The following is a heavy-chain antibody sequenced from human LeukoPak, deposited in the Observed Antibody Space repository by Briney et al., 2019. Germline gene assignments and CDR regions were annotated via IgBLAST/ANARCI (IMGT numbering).Heavy chain of an antibody. D-gene: IGHD3-22*01. V-gene: IGHV3-30-3*01. Sequence: GGSLRLSCAASGLTFSSYPMHWVRQAPGKGLEWVAVISYDGSDKHYADPVKGRFTISRDNSKNTLYLQMNSLRAEDTAVYYCAREGSSGYYPYWGQGILVTVSS. J-gene: IGHJ4*02. CDR2: ISYDGSDK. CDR3: AREGSSGYYPY. CDR1: GLTFSSYP.